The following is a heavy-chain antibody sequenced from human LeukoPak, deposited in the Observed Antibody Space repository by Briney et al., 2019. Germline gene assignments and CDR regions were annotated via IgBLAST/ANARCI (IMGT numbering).Heavy chain of an antibody. V-gene: IGHV1-24*01. Sequence: ASVKVSCKVSGYTLTELSMHWVRQAPGKGLEWMGGFDPEDGETIYAQKFQGRVTMTEDTSTDTAYMELSSLRSEDTAVYYCATAAARRWLQFVSFDYWGQGTLVTVSS. CDR2: FDPEDGET. CDR3: ATAAARRWLQFVSFDY. D-gene: IGHD5-24*01. CDR1: GYTLTELS. J-gene: IGHJ4*02.